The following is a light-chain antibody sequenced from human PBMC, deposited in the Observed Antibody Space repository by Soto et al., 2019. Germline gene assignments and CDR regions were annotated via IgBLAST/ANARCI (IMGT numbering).Light chain of an antibody. J-gene: IGLJ1*01. Sequence: QSVLTQPPSVSGAPVQRVTISCTGSSSNIGAGYDVHWYQQLPGTAPKLLIYGNSNRPSGVPDRFSGSKSGTSASLAITGLQAEDEADYYCQSYDSSLSGSDDFGTGTKVTVL. CDR2: GNS. CDR1: SSNIGAGYD. CDR3: QSYDSSLSGSDD. V-gene: IGLV1-40*01.